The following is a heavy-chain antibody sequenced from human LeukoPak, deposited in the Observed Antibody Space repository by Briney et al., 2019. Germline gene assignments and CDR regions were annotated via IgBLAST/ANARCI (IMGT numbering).Heavy chain of an antibody. CDR2: ISGSGGST. D-gene: IGHD2-2*01. CDR1: GFTFSSYA. Sequence: PGGSLRLSCAASGFTFSSYAMSWIRQAPGKGLEWVSAISGSGGSTYYADSVKGRFTISRDDSKNTLYLQMNSLRAKDTAVYYCAKDPGVVPAHYFDYWGPGTLVTVPS. CDR3: AKDPGVVPAHYFDY. V-gene: IGHV3-23*01. J-gene: IGHJ4*02.